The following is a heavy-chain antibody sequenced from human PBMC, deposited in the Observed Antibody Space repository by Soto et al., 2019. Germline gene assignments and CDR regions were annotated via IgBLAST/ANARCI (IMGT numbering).Heavy chain of an antibody. V-gene: IGHV5-51*01. D-gene: IGHD6-13*01. CDR2: IYPGDSDT. J-gene: IGHJ6*02. CDR3: ARQAAAGKYYSAMDV. CDR1: GYSFTTYW. Sequence: ELQLVQSGAEVKKPGESLKISCKGSGYSFTTYWIGWVRQMPGKGLEGMVIIYPGDSDTRYSPSFQGQVTISADKSINTAYLQWSSLKASDTAIYYCARQAAAGKYYSAMDVWGQGTKVTVSS.